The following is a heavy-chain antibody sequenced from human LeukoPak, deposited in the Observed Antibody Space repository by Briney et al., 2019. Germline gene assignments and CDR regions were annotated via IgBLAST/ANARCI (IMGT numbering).Heavy chain of an antibody. CDR1: GYTFTSYG. D-gene: IGHD6-13*01. Sequence: ASVKVSCKASGYTFTSYGISWVRQAPGQGLEWMGWISAYNGNTNYAQKLQGGVTMTTETSTTTAYMELRSLRSDDTAVYYCARGLSAAAGTQDSYQFDYWGQGTLVTVSS. CDR2: ISAYNGNT. J-gene: IGHJ4*02. CDR3: ARGLSAAAGTQDSYQFDY. V-gene: IGHV1-18*01.